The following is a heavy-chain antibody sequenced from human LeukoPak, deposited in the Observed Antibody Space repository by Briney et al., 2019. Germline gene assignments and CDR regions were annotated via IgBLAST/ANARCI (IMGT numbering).Heavy chain of an antibody. J-gene: IGHJ4*02. CDR2: ISSSSSTM. CDR1: GFTFSSYS. V-gene: IGHV3-48*02. Sequence: GGSLRLSCAASGFTFSSYSMNWVRQAPGKGLEWVSYISSSSSTMYYADSVKGRFTISRDNAKNSLYLQMNSLRDEDAAVYYCARAILPDGSGSCYFDYWGQGTLVTVSS. CDR3: ARAILPDGSGSCYFDY. D-gene: IGHD3-10*01.